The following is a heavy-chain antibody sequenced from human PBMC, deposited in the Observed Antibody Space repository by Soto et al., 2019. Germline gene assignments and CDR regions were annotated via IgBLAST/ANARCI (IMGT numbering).Heavy chain of an antibody. V-gene: IGHV1-18*01. D-gene: IGHD4-17*01. CDR3: ASLRGTVSTYFDY. Sequence: ASVKVSCKASGYTFTSYGIRWVRQAPGQGLEWMGLISADNGNTKYAQKLQGRVTMTTDTSASTAYMERRSLRSEDTAVYYCASLRGTVSTYFDYWGQGTLVTVSS. CDR1: GYTFTSYG. CDR2: ISADNGNT. J-gene: IGHJ4*02.